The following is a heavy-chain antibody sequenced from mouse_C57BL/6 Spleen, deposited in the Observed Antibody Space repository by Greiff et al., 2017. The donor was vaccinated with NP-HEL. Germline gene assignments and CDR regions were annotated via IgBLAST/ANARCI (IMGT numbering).Heavy chain of an antibody. CDR3: TSGDYDVAWFAY. D-gene: IGHD2-4*01. J-gene: IGHJ3*01. CDR1: GYTFTDYE. Sequence: VQLQPSGAELVRPGASVTLSCKASGYTFTDYEMHWVKQTPVHGLEWIGAIDPETGGTAYNQKFKGKAILTADKSSSTAYMELRSLTSEDSAVYYCTSGDYDVAWFAYWGQGTLVTVSA. V-gene: IGHV1-15*01. CDR2: IDPETGGT.